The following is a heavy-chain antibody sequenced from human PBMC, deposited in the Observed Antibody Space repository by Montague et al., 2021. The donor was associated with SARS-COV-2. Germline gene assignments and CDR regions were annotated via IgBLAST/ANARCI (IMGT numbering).Heavy chain of an antibody. J-gene: IGHJ4*02. V-gene: IGHV4-34*01. CDR1: GGSFSGYY. CDR3: ARWYPQTLTLNGLRGKSSRYY. D-gene: IGHD4-23*01. Sequence: SETLSLTCAVYGGSFSGYYWTWIRQSPGKGLEWIAEINHSGTTNYNFNPSLRSRVTISVDTSKSQFSLKLSSVTAADTGVYYCARWYPQTLTLNGLRGKSSRYYWCQETLVTVFS. CDR2: INHSGTT.